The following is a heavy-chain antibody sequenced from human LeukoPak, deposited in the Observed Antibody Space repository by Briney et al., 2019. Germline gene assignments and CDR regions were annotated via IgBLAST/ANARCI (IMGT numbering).Heavy chain of an antibody. V-gene: IGHV1-8*01. CDR3: ARGPPNWGFDF. CDR1: GYTFTSYD. D-gene: IGHD7-27*01. Sequence: ASVKVSCKASGYTFTSYDINWVRQAPGQGLEWMGWMSPNSGDTGYAQKFQGRVTMTRDTSISTAYMELTSLRSEDTAIYYCARGPPNWGFDFWGQGAPVTVSS. CDR2: MSPNSGDT. J-gene: IGHJ4*02.